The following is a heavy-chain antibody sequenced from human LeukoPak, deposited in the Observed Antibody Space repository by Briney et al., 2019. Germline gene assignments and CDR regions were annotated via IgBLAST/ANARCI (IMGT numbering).Heavy chain of an antibody. D-gene: IGHD3-22*01. CDR3: AREGRSYYYDY. Sequence: SVKVSCKASGYTFTNYGINWVRQAPGQGLEWMGGIIPIFGTANYAQKFQGRVTITADKSMSTAYMELSSLRSEDTAVYYCAREGRSYYYDYWGQGTLVTVSS. CDR2: IIPIFGTA. CDR1: GYTFTNYG. V-gene: IGHV1-69*06. J-gene: IGHJ4*02.